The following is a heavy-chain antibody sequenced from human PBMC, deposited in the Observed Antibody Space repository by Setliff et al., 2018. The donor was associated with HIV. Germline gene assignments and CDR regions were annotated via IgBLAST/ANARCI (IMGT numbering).Heavy chain of an antibody. Sequence: ASETLSLTCTVTGGSISSGGFYWTWIRQHPGKGLEWIGYIYYSGSTNYNPSLKSRVTISVDTSKNQFSLKLSSVTAADTAVYYCARRGAGMYANSIDYWVQGTRVTASS. CDR1: GGSISSGGFY. D-gene: IGHD2-8*01. CDR3: ARRGAGMYANSIDY. CDR2: IYYSGST. J-gene: IGHJ4*02. V-gene: IGHV4-61*08.